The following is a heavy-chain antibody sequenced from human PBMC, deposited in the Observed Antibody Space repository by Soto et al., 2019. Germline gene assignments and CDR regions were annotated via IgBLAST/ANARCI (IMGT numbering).Heavy chain of an antibody. Sequence: SETLSLTCTVSGGSISSYYWSWIRQPPGKVLEWIGYIYYSGSTNYNPSLKSRVTISVDTSKNQFSLKLSSVTAADTAVYYCARDIRGYYYDSSGYWGYYYSGMDVWGQGTTLTVSS. CDR3: ARDIRGYYYDSSGYWGYYYSGMDV. CDR2: IYYSGST. J-gene: IGHJ6*02. V-gene: IGHV4-59*01. D-gene: IGHD3-22*01. CDR1: GGSISSYY.